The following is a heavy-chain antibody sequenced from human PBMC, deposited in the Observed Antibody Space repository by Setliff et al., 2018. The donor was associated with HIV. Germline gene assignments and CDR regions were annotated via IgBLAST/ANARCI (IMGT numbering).Heavy chain of an antibody. V-gene: IGHV4-34*01. CDR2: INHSGST. CDR1: GGSFTDIGGSFTDYY. J-gene: IGHJ6*03. CDR3: ARCYYNFWSGYPLDYMDV. D-gene: IGHD3-3*01. Sequence: SETLSLTCAVFGGSFTDIGGSFTDYYWIWIRQPPGKGLEWIGEINHSGSTHYNPSLKSRFTISVDTSKNQFSLKVNSVTAADTAVYYCARCYYNFWSGYPLDYMDVWGKGTTVTVSS.